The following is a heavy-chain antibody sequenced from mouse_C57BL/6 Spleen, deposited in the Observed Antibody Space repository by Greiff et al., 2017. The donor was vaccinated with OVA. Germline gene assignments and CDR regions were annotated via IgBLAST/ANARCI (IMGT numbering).Heavy chain of an antibody. CDR1: GYTFTDYY. CDR3: ARNHPELRHYYAMDY. J-gene: IGHJ4*01. D-gene: IGHD1-1*01. Sequence: VQLQQSGPELVKPGASVKISCKASGYTFTDYYMNWVKQSHGNSLERIGDINPNNGGTSYNQKFKGKATLTVDKSSSTAYMELRSLTSEDSAVYYCARNHPELRHYYAMDYWGQGTSVTVSS. CDR2: INPNNGGT. V-gene: IGHV1-26*01.